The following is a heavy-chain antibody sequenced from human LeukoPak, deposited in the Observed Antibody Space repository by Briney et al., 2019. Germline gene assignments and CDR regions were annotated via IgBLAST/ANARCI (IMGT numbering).Heavy chain of an antibody. CDR2: INHSGST. CDR1: GGSFSGYY. CDR3: AREQQQGGFGFDY. V-gene: IGHV4-34*01. Sequence: SETLSLPCAVYGGSFSGYYWSWIRQPPGKGLEWIGEINHSGSTNYNPSLESRVTISVDTSKNQFSLKLTSVTAADTAVYYCAREQQQGGFGFDYWGQGTLVTVSS. D-gene: IGHD3-16*01. J-gene: IGHJ4*02.